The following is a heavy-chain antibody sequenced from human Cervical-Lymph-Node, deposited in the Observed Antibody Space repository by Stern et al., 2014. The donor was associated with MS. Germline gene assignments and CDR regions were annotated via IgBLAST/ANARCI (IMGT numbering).Heavy chain of an antibody. CDR3: ARLGGSDDAFDI. J-gene: IGHJ3*02. CDR2: IYPGDSHT. CDR1: GYNFSIYW. Sequence: EVQLVESGAEVKKPGESLKISCKGSGYNFSIYWIAWVRQMPVKGLEWMGIIYPGDSHTRYSPSFEGQVTISADKSISTAYLQWSSLKASDTAMYYCARLGGSDDAFDIWGQGTMVTVSS. D-gene: IGHD1-26*01. V-gene: IGHV5-51*03.